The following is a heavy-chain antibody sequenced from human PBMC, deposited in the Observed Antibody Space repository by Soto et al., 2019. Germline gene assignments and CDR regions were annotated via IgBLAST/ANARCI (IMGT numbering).Heavy chain of an antibody. CDR2: INPNSGGT. J-gene: IGHJ6*02. CDR1: GGTFSGDA. CDR3: ARAHYYYYGMDV. Sequence: ASVKVSCKASGGTFSGDAISWVRQAPGQGLEWMGWINPNSGGTNYAQKFQGRVTMTRDTSISTAYMELSRLRSDDTAVYYCARAHYYYYGMDVWGQGTTVTVSS. V-gene: IGHV1-2*02.